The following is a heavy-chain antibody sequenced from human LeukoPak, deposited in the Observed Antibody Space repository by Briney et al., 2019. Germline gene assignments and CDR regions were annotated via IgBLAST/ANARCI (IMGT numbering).Heavy chain of an antibody. CDR2: ISHHGSNE. CDR1: GFTFSTYP. V-gene: IGHV3-30*14. CDR3: ARVHDTTGYYHYFDS. J-gene: IGHJ4*02. D-gene: IGHD3-9*01. Sequence: PGGSLRLSCEASGFTFSTYPMHWVRQAPDKGLEWVAMISHHGSNEYYADSVKGRFTISRDNSKNTVYLQMNNPRVEDTAIYCCARVHDTTGYYHYFDSWGQGTLVTVSS.